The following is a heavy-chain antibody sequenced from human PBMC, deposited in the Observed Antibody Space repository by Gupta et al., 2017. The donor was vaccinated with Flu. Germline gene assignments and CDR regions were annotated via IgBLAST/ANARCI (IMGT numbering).Heavy chain of an antibody. J-gene: IGHJ4*02. CDR2: ISGSGGST. CDR3: AKVGGDDFWSGYFIGSLGYFDY. Sequence: EVQLLESGGGLVQPGGSLRLSCAASGFTFSSYAMSWVRQAPGKGLEWVSAISGSGGSTYYADSVKGRFTISRDNSKNTLYLQMNSLRAEDTAVYYCAKVGGDDFWSGYFIGSLGYFDYWGQGTLVTVSS. D-gene: IGHD3-3*01. CDR1: GFTFSSYA. V-gene: IGHV3-23*01.